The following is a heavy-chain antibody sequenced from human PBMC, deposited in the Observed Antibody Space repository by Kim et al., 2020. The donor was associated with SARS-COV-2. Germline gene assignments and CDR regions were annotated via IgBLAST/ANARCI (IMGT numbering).Heavy chain of an antibody. Sequence: SETLSLTCTVSGGSISSYYWSWIRQPPGKGLEWIGYIYYSGSTNYNPSLKSRVTISVDTSKNQFSLKLSSVTAADTAVYYCARGAYLVGPWAFDIWGQGTMVTVSS. J-gene: IGHJ3*02. D-gene: IGHD1-26*01. CDR2: IYYSGST. V-gene: IGHV4-59*13. CDR1: GGSISSYY. CDR3: ARGAYLVGPWAFDI.